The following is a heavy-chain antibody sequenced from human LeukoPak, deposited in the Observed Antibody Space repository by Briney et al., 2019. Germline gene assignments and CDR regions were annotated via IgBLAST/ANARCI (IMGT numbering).Heavy chain of an antibody. CDR3: ARVDIVGGFDY. D-gene: IGHD5-12*01. V-gene: IGHV1-18*01. CDR2: ISAYNGNT. Sequence: GASVKVSCKASGYTFTSYGISWVRQAPGQGLEWMGWISAYNGNTNYAQKLQGRVTMTTDTFTSTAYMELRSLRSEDTAVYYCARVDIVGGFDYWGQGTLVTVSS. CDR1: GYTFTSYG. J-gene: IGHJ4*02.